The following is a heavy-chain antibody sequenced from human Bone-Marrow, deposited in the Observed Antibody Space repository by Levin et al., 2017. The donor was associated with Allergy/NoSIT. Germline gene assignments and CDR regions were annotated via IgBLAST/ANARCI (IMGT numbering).Heavy chain of an antibody. V-gene: IGHV4-59*01. J-gene: IGHJ3*02. Sequence: SQTLSLTCTVSGGSIRSYYWSWIRQPPGKGLEWIGYIYYSGSTNYNPSLKSRVTISVDTSKNQFSLKLSSVTAADTAVYYCARKAPKGAFDIWGQGTMVTVSS. CDR2: IYYSGST. CDR3: ARKAPKGAFDI. CDR1: GGSIRSYY.